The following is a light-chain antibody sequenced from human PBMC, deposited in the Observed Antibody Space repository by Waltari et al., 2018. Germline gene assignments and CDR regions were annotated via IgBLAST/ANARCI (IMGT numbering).Light chain of an antibody. V-gene: IGLV2-8*01. J-gene: IGLJ1*01. CDR2: EVT. Sequence: QSALTQPPSASGSPGQSVTISCTGTSSDVGAYDRVSWYQRHPGKAPKLVIYEVTKRFSGVPDRFSGSKSANTASLTVSGLQAEDEADYYCSSYAGNNFYVFGTGTTVTVL. CDR3: SSYAGNNFYV. CDR1: SSDVGAYDR.